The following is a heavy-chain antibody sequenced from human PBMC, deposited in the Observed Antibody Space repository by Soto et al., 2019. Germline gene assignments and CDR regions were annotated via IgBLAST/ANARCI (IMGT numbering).Heavy chain of an antibody. Sequence: PGGSLRLSCAASGLFFSNYYLSWIRQAPGKALECVAYISGTGDTKYYADSVTGRFTISRDNPKNSLYLQMNSLRPEDAAVYYCAIGGGQIYYKRLDVWGQGTTVTVSS. CDR1: GLFFSNYY. CDR3: AIGGGQIYYKRLDV. V-gene: IGHV3-11*01. J-gene: IGHJ6*02. CDR2: ISGTGDTK. D-gene: IGHD3-10*01.